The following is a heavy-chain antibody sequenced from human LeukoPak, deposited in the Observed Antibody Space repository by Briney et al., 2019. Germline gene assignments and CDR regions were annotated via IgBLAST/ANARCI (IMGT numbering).Heavy chain of an antibody. CDR2: IYSGGGT. CDR3: ARGPISSLAFDY. D-gene: IGHD3-16*02. CDR1: AFTVSSNH. Sequence: GGSLRLSCAASAFTVSSNHMSWVRQAPGKGLEWVSLIYSGGGTYYTDSVKGRFTISRDNSKNTVYLQMNSLRAEDTAVYYCARGPISSLAFDYWGQGTLVTASS. V-gene: IGHV3-66*01. J-gene: IGHJ4*02.